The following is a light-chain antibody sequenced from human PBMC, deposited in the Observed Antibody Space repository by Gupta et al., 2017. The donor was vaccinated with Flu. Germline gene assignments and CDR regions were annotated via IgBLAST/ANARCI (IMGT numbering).Light chain of an antibody. CDR1: QRRRHRNGYNY. CDR3: RQYLQAPET. V-gene: IGKV2-28*01. J-gene: IGKJ2*01. CDR2: LGS. Sequence: VTPRELASISCSTSQRRRHRNGYNYLAWYPQKPGQAPQLLIYLGSKRASGIPDRFSGSGSGTDFTLKISRVESEDVGVYYCRQYLQAPETFGQGTXLEIK.